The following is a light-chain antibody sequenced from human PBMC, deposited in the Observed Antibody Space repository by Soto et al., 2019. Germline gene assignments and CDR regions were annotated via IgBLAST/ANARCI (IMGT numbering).Light chain of an antibody. J-gene: IGLJ1*01. CDR2: DVT. Sequence: QSALTQPASVSGSPGQSITISCTGTSSDVGGYNYVSWYQQHPGKAPRFVIYDVTNRPSGVSNRFSGSKSGNTASLTISGLQAEDEADYYCSSYTTSNTRQVVFGTVTKVTV. V-gene: IGLV2-14*01. CDR3: SSYTTSNTRQVV. CDR1: SSDVGGYNY.